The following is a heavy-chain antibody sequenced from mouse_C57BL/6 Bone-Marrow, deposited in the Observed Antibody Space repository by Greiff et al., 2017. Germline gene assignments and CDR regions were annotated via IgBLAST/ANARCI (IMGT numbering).Heavy chain of an antibody. V-gene: IGHV1-55*01. CDR2: IYPGSGST. CDR1: GYTFTSYW. D-gene: IGHD1-1*01. J-gene: IGHJ1*03. CDR3: ARRDYYGSSHAYWYFDV. Sequence: VQLQQSGAELVKPGASVKMSCKASGYTFTSYWITWVKQRPGQGLEWIGDIYPGSGSTNYNEKFKSKATLTVDTSSSTAYMQLSSLTSEDSAVYYCARRDYYGSSHAYWYFDVWGTGTTVTVSS.